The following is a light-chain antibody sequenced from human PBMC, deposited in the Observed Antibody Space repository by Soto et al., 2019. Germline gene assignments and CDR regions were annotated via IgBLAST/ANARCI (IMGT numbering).Light chain of an antibody. CDR2: GAS. V-gene: IGKV3-20*01. CDR1: RSVSSRY. Sequence: EIVLTQSPGTLSLSPGERATLSCRASRSVSSRYLAWYQQKPGQAPRLLIYGASSRVTGIPDRFSGSGSGTDFTLTISRLEPEDFAVYHCHQYGYSPNTFGQGTKLEIK. J-gene: IGKJ2*01. CDR3: HQYGYSPNT.